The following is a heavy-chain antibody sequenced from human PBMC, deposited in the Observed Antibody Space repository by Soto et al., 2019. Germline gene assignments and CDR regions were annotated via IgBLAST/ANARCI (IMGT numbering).Heavy chain of an antibody. CDR1: GFTFSSYA. CDR3: ARVAAGKTRGGYYYYYGMDV. Sequence: GGSLRLSCAASGFTFSSYAMHWVRQAPGKGLEWVAVISYDGSNKYYADSVKGRFTISRDNSKNTLYLQMNSLRAEDTAVYYCARVAAGKTRGGYYYYYGMDVWGQGTTVTVSS. V-gene: IGHV3-30-3*01. CDR2: ISYDGSNK. D-gene: IGHD6-13*01. J-gene: IGHJ6*02.